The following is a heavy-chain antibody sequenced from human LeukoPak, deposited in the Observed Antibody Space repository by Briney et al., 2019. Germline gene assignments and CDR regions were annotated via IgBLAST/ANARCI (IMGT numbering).Heavy chain of an antibody. J-gene: IGHJ5*02. D-gene: IGHD6-19*01. Sequence: ASVKVSCKASGYTFTSYGISWVRQAPGQGLEWMGWISAYNGNTNYAQKLQGRVTMTTDTSTSTAYMELRSLRSDDTAVYYCARDNPSGSGWYQAGWFDPWGQGTLVTVSS. CDR3: ARDNPSGSGWYQAGWFDP. V-gene: IGHV1-18*01. CDR2: ISAYNGNT. CDR1: GYTFTSYG.